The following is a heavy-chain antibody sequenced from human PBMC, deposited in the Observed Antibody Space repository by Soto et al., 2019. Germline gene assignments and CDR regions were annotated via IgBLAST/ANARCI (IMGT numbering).Heavy chain of an antibody. CDR1: GFTFSGYG. Sequence: QVQLVESGGGVVQPGRSLRLSCAASGFTFSGYGMHWVRQAPGKGLEWVAVISNDALNKYYADSVKGRFAISRDDSRNTLYLQMNSLRAEDTAVYYCARPRRDYYYYYGMDVGGQGTTVTVSS. J-gene: IGHJ6*02. CDR3: ARPRRDYYYYYGMDV. CDR2: ISNDALNK. V-gene: IGHV3-30*03.